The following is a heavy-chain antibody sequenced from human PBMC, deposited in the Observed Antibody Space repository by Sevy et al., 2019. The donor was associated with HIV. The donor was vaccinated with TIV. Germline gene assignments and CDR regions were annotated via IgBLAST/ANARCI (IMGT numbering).Heavy chain of an antibody. Sequence: SETLSLTCAVYGGSFSGYYWSWIRQPPGKGLDWIGEINHSGSTNYNPSLKSRVTISVDTSKNQFSLKLSSVTAADTAVYYCVRDYQTGAFDIWGQGTMVTVSS. CDR1: GGSFSGYY. CDR2: INHSGST. V-gene: IGHV4-34*01. J-gene: IGHJ3*02. CDR3: VRDYQTGAFDI. D-gene: IGHD2-2*01.